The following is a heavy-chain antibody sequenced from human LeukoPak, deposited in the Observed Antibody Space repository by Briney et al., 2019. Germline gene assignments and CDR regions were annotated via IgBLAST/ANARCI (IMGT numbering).Heavy chain of an antibody. CDR2: ISYNGNNK. V-gene: IGHV3-30*03. Sequence: GGSLRPSCAASAFNFRSYGMHWVRQAPGKGPEWVAVISYNGNNKYYADSVKGRFIISRDNSKDTLYLQMNSLRAEDTAVYYCARGRYYDSGSYYNVIHYFDSWGQGTLVTVSS. CDR1: AFNFRSYG. D-gene: IGHD3-10*01. J-gene: IGHJ4*02. CDR3: ARGRYYDSGSYYNVIHYFDS.